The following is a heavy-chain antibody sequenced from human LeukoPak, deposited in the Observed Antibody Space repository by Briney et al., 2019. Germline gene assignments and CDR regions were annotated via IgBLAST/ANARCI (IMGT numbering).Heavy chain of an antibody. J-gene: IGHJ4*02. D-gene: IGHD3-3*01. CDR1: GYTFTGYY. CDR3: ARGRRADFGVVIMFVY. CDR2: INPSSGGT. Sequence: ASVKVSCKASGYTFTGYYMHWVRQAPGQGLEWMGWINPSSGGTNYAQKFQGRVTMTRDTSISTAYMELSRLRSDDTAVYYCARGRRADFGVVIMFVYWGQGTLVTVSS. V-gene: IGHV1-2*02.